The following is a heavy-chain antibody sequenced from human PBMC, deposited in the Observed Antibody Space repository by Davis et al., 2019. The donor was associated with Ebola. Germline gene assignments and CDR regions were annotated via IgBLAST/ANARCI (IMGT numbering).Heavy chain of an antibody. V-gene: IGHV3-7*03. CDR3: AREGGGCSSTSCFYYYYYMDV. J-gene: IGHJ6*03. Sequence: GGSLRLSCAASGFTFSSYWMSWVRQAPGKGLEWVANIKQDGSEKYYVDSVKGRFTISRDNAKNSLYLQMNSLRAEDTAVYYCAREGGGCSSTSCFYYYYYMDVWGKGTTVTVSS. CDR2: IKQDGSEK. D-gene: IGHD2-2*01. CDR1: GFTFSSYW.